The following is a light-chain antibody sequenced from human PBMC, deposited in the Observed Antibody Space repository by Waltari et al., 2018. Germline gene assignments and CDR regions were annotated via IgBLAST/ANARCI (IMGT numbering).Light chain of an antibody. J-gene: IGKJ4*01. Sequence: DVQLTHSPSTLSASVGDRVTITRRASESVKKNLAWSQHQPGKAPKVLVHKASRLESVVPSRFSGSGYGTEFTLTICSLEPDDFATYYCHQYNTLPLTFGGGTKVEIK. CDR2: KAS. V-gene: IGKV1-5*03. CDR1: ESVKKN. CDR3: HQYNTLPLT.